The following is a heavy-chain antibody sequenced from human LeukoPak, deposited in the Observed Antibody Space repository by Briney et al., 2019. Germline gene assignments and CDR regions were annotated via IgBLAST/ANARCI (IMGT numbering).Heavy chain of an antibody. D-gene: IGHD2-15*01. J-gene: IGHJ4*02. CDR2: INWSGGST. CDR3: AREGVCSGGSCYAGFDS. CDR1: GFTFSNYA. V-gene: IGHV3-20*04. Sequence: GGSLRLSCAASGFTFSNYAMSWVRQAPGKGLEWVSGINWSGGSTSYADSVKGRFTISRDNAKNSLYLQMNSLRAEDTAFYYCAREGVCSGGSCYAGFDSWGQGTLVTVSS.